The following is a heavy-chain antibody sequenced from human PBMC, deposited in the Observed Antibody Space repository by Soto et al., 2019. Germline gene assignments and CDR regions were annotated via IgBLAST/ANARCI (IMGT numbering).Heavy chain of an antibody. CDR1: GYTLTELS. CDR3: ARGRASETDPFYYYYGMDV. V-gene: IGHV1-24*01. Sequence: QVQLVQSGAEVKKPGAPVKVSCKVSGYTLTELSMHWVRQAPGKGLEWMGGFDPEDGETIYAQKFQGRVTRTEDTSTDTAYMELSSLSSEDTAVYYCARGRASETDPFYYYYGMDVWGQGTTVTVSS. J-gene: IGHJ6*02. CDR2: FDPEDGET.